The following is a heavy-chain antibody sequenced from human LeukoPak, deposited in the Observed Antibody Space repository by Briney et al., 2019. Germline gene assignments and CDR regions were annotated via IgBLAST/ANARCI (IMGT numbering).Heavy chain of an antibody. V-gene: IGHV3-33*01. D-gene: IGHD5-24*01. J-gene: IGHJ4*02. CDR1: GFTFSSYG. CDR3: ARGPGRDGYNYGIDY. Sequence: GGSLRLSCAASGFTFSSYGMHWVRQAPGKGLEWVAVIWYDGSNKYYADSVKGRFTISRDNSKNTLYLQMNSLRAEDTAVYYCARGPGRDGYNYGIDYWGQGTLVTVSS. CDR2: IWYDGSNK.